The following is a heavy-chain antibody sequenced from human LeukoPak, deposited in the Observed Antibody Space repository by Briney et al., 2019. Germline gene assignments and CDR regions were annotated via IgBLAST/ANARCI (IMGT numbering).Heavy chain of an antibody. Sequence: GGSLRLSCAASGFTFSSYAMSWVRQAPGKGLEWVSAISGSGGSTYYADSVKGRFTISRDNSKNTLYLQMNSLRAEDTAVYYCARPYYYDSSGYYSAWGQGTLVTVSS. CDR1: GFTFSSYA. CDR2: ISGSGGST. CDR3: ARPYYYDSSGYYSA. J-gene: IGHJ5*02. D-gene: IGHD3-22*01. V-gene: IGHV3-23*01.